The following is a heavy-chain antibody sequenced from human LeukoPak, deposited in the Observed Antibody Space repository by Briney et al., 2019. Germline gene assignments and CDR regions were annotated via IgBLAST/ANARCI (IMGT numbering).Heavy chain of an antibody. CDR3: AKNVVFTRYFDS. Sequence: GGSLRLSCAASGFTFTNHAMSWVRQAPGKGLQWIAVISGGGRTTEYADSVKGRFTVSRDNSMNTLSLLMDSLRVEDTAIYYCAKNVVFTRYFDSWGQGTLVTVSS. CDR1: GFTFTNHA. CDR2: ISGGGRTT. V-gene: IGHV3-23*01. D-gene: IGHD2-2*01. J-gene: IGHJ4*02.